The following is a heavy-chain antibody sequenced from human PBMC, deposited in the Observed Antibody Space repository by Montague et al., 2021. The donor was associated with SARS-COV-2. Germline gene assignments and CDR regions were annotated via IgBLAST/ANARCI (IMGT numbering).Heavy chain of an antibody. Sequence: SETLSLTCSVSGGSMSSYHWAWIRQPPGKGLEWIGYVSYRGSTNXNLSLKSRVTISLDTSKNRFSLGVTSVTAADTAVYYCARDVRYYYDQWGQGILVTVSS. D-gene: IGHD3-10*01. CDR3: ARDVRYYYDQ. CDR1: GGSMSSYH. CDR2: VSYRGST. V-gene: IGHV4-59*01. J-gene: IGHJ4*02.